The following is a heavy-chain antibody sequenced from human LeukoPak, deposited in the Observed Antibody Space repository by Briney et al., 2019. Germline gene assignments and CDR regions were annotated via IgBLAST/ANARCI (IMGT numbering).Heavy chain of an antibody. D-gene: IGHD3-10*01. J-gene: IGHJ3*02. CDR2: IIPTFGTA. CDR1: GGTFSSYA. CDR3: AREDRITMVRGVTADAFDI. Sequence: SVKVSCKASGGTFSSYAISWVRQAPGQGLEWMGGIIPTFGTANYAQKFQGRVTITTDESTSTAYMELSSLRSEDTAVYYCAREDRITMVRGVTADAFDIWGQGTMVTVSS. V-gene: IGHV1-69*05.